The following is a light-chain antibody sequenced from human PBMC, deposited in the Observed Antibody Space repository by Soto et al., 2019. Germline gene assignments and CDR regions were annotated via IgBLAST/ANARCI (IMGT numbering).Light chain of an antibody. CDR1: QSVLYNSNNKNY. V-gene: IGKV4-1*01. J-gene: IGKJ3*01. CDR2: WAS. Sequence: DIVMTQSPDSLAVSLGERATINCKSSQSVLYNSNNKNYLAWYQQKPGQAPKMVIYWASTRESGVPDRLSGSGSGTNFTLTVSSLQAEDVAVYYCQQYRSSPFTFGPGTKVDIK. CDR3: QQYRSSPFT.